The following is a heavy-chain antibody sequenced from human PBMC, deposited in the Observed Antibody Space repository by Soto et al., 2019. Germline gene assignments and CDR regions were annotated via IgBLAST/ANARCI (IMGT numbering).Heavy chain of an antibody. D-gene: IGHD3-3*01. Sequence: PGGSLRLSCVASGFTFSSFAMHWVRQSPGRGLEWVSMVSDGGGNVYYADSVKGRFTISRDNYKDIVYLQISSLTSDDTAVYYCAKDFERSAFDHWGQGTPVTVSS. CDR2: VSDGGGNV. CDR3: AKDFERSAFDH. CDR1: GFTFSSFA. J-gene: IGHJ4*02. V-gene: IGHV3-23*01.